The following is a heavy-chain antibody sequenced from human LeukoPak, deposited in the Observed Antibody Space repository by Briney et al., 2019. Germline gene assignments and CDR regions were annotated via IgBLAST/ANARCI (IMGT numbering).Heavy chain of an antibody. CDR2: IGGRDGGT. Sequence: GGPLRLSCAASGFIFSNYAMSWVRQAPGKGLEWVSAIGGRDGGTYYADSVKGRFTVSRDDPKNTLYLQMNTLRAEDTAVYYCAKWGDYDILTGYYDSDYWGQGTLVTVSS. D-gene: IGHD3-9*01. CDR1: GFIFSNYA. J-gene: IGHJ4*02. V-gene: IGHV3-23*01. CDR3: AKWGDYDILTGYYDSDY.